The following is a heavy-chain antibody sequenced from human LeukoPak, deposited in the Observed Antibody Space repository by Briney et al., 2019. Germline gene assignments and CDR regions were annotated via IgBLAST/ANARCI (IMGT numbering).Heavy chain of an antibody. Sequence: GGSLSLSCAASGFTFDDYAMHWVRQAPGKGLEWVSLISWDGGSTYYADSVKGRFSISRDNSKNSLYLQMNSLRAEDTALYYCAKAARTSYEKYYFDYWGQGTLVTVSS. CDR1: GFTFDDYA. CDR2: ISWDGGST. J-gene: IGHJ4*02. CDR3: AKAARTSYEKYYFDY. V-gene: IGHV3-43D*03. D-gene: IGHD3-3*01.